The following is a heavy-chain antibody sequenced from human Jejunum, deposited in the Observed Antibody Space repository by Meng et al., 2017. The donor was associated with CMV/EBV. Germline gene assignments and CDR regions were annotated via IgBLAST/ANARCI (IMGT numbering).Heavy chain of an antibody. Sequence: ASGFSCSGYCMPWVRQGRGKGLVLVSRVDSDASITSYADSVKGRFTISRDNAKNTLYLQMNSLRAADTAIYYCARDIKNSRSSVDYWGQGTQVTVSS. J-gene: IGHJ4*02. CDR3: ARDIKNSRSSVDY. CDR1: GFSCSGYC. D-gene: IGHD6-6*01. CDR2: VDSDASIT. V-gene: IGHV3-74*01.